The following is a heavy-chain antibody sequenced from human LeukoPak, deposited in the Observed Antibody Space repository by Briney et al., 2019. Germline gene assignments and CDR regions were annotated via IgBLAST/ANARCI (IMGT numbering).Heavy chain of an antibody. CDR2: ISFDGDNK. CDR1: GFTFSSYG. Sequence: PGRSLRLSCAASGFTLASGFTFSSYGMHWVRQAPGKGLEWVAVISFDGDNKYYADSVKGRFTISRDNSRNTLYLQMNSLRAEDTAVYYCARVSGFSGLAFDYWGQGTLVTVSS. V-gene: IGHV3-30*03. D-gene: IGHD3-22*01. J-gene: IGHJ4*02. CDR3: ARVSGFSGLAFDY.